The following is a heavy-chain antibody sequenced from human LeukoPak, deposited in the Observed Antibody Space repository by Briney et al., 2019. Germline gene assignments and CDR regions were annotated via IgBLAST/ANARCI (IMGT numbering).Heavy chain of an antibody. Sequence: GGSLRLSCAASGFTFSSYWMSWVRQAPGKGLEWVSAIRGSGDRTHYADSVKGRFTISRDNSKNTLYLQMNSLRAEDTAVYYCAKDSKIVGATFRSYHYMDVWGKGTAVTVSS. CDR1: GFTFSSYW. CDR3: AKDSKIVGATFRSYHYMDV. J-gene: IGHJ6*03. D-gene: IGHD1-26*01. CDR2: IRGSGDRT. V-gene: IGHV3-23*01.